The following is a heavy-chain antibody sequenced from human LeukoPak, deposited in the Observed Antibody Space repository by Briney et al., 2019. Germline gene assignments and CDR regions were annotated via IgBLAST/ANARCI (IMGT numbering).Heavy chain of an antibody. CDR3: ARVRVYYGSGSYSRLKMYYFDY. J-gene: IGHJ4*02. V-gene: IGHV3-7*01. D-gene: IGHD3-10*01. Sequence: GGSLRLSCAASGFTFSSYWMSWVRQAPGKGLEWVANIKQDGSEKYYVDSVKGRFTISRDNAKNSLYLQMNSLRAEDSAVYYCARVRVYYGSGSYSRLKMYYFDYWGQGTLVTVSS. CDR2: IKQDGSEK. CDR1: GFTFSSYW.